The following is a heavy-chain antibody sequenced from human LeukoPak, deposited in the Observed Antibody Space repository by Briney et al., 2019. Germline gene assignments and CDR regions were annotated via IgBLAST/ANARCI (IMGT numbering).Heavy chain of an antibody. CDR1: GYTFTSYG. Sequence: ASVKVSCKASGYTFTSYGISWVRQAPGQGLEWMGWISAYNGNTNYAQKLQGRVTMTTDTSTSTAYMELRSLRSDDTAAYYCARSSGVVITTWFDYWGQGTLVTVSS. CDR3: ARSSGVVITTWFDY. D-gene: IGHD3-22*01. J-gene: IGHJ4*02. CDR2: ISAYNGNT. V-gene: IGHV1-18*01.